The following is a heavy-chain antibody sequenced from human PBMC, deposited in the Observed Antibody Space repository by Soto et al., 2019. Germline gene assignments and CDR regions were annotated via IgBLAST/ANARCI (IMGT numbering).Heavy chain of an antibody. CDR1: GGSISTDGHY. CDR3: ARDSRGYYFDY. J-gene: IGHJ4*02. Sequence: SETLSLTCTVSGGSISTDGHYWSWIRQHPGKDLEWIGYIHYSGSTYYNPSLGSRVLISLDTSKNQYSLNLYSLTAADTAVYYCARDSRGYYFDYWGQGTLVTVSS. D-gene: IGHD3-10*01. CDR2: IHYSGST. V-gene: IGHV4-31*03.